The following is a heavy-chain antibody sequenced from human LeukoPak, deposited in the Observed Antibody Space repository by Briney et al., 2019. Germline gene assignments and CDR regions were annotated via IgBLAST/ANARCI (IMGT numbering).Heavy chain of an antibody. CDR3: ARDVYGGNSAEYFQH. Sequence: GRSLRLSCAASGFTFSSYGMHWVRQAPGKGLGWVAVIWFDGSNKYYADSVKGRFTISRDNSKNTLYLQMNSLRAEDTAVYYCARDVYGGNSAEYFQHWGQGTLVTVSS. CDR1: GFTFSSYG. V-gene: IGHV3-33*01. CDR2: IWFDGSNK. J-gene: IGHJ1*01. D-gene: IGHD4-23*01.